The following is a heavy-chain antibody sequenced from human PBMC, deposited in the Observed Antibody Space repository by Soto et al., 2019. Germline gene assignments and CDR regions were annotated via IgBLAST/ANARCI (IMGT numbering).Heavy chain of an antibody. CDR3: ARGIRTYCSGGSCYSVFDY. Sequence: ASVKVSCKASGYTFTSYDINWVRQATGQGLEWMGWMNPNSGNTGYAQKFQGRVTMTRNTSISTAYMELSSLRSEDTAVYYCARGIRTYCSGGSCYSVFDYWGQGTPVTVSS. V-gene: IGHV1-8*01. D-gene: IGHD2-15*01. CDR1: GYTFTSYD. J-gene: IGHJ4*02. CDR2: MNPNSGNT.